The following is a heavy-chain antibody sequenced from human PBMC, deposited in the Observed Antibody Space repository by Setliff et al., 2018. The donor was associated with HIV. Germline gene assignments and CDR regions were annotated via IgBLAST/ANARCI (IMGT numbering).Heavy chain of an antibody. J-gene: IGHJ4*02. V-gene: IGHV4-59*08. CDR3: ERFARDPTD. CDR2: IYYSGDS. CDR1: GASITSSY. Sequence: PSETLSLTCTVSGASITSSYWTWIRQYPGRGLEYLGYIYYSGDSNYSPSLKSRLSMSLDASTIQFSLRLNSLTAADTAMYYCERFARDPTDWGRGILVTVSS.